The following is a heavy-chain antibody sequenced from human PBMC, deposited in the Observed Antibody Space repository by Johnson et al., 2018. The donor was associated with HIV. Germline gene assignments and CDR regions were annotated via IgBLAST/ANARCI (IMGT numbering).Heavy chain of an antibody. D-gene: IGHD1-26*01. V-gene: IGHV3-30*04. CDR1: GFTFSSYA. CDR3: AKDGGSYGGAFDI. J-gene: IGHJ3*02. CDR2: ISYDGSNK. Sequence: QVQLVESGGGVVQPGMSLRLSCAASGFTFSSYAMHWVRQAPGKGLEWVAVISYDGSNKYYADSVKGRFTISRDNSKNTLYLQMNSLRAEDTAVYYCAKDGGSYGGAFDIWGQGTMVTVSS.